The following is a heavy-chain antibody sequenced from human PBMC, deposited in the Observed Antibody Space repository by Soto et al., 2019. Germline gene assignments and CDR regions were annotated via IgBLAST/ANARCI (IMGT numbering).Heavy chain of an antibody. CDR2: VFYSGST. CDR1: GGSISSYY. Sequence: SETLSLTCTVSGGSISSYYWSWIRQPPGKGLEWIGYVFYSGSTNYNPSLKSRVTISVDTSKNQFSLKLSSVTAADTAVYYCARDPDGYPYYFDYWGQGTLVTVSS. CDR3: ARDPDGYPYYFDY. J-gene: IGHJ4*02. D-gene: IGHD6-25*01. V-gene: IGHV4-59*01.